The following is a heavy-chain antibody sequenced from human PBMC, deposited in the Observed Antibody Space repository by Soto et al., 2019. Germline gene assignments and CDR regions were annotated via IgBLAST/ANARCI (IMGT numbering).Heavy chain of an antibody. Sequence: GESLKISCQGSGYSFSNYWIGWVRQMPGKGLEWMGIIYPSDSDTRYNPSFQGQVTISADKSISTAYLQWSSLEASDTAMYYCARIYTPSGWYYFHYWGQGTLVTV. V-gene: IGHV5-51*01. CDR2: IYPSDSDT. D-gene: IGHD6-19*01. CDR3: ARIYTPSGWYYFHY. CDR1: GYSFSNYW. J-gene: IGHJ4*02.